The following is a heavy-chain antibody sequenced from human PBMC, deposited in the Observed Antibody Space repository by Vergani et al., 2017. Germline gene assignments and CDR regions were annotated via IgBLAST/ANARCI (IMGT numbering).Heavy chain of an antibody. D-gene: IGHD6-6*01. J-gene: IGHJ3*02. Sequence: QVQLVQSGAEVKKPGSSVKVSCKASGGTFSSYAISWVRQAPGQGLEWMGRIIPIFGTANYAQKFQGRVTITADESTSTAYMELSSLRSEDTAVYYCARGAFYSSSSWGDAFDIWGQGTMVTVSS. V-gene: IGHV1-69*18. CDR1: GGTFSSYA. CDR2: IIPIFGTA. CDR3: ARGAFYSSSSWGDAFDI.